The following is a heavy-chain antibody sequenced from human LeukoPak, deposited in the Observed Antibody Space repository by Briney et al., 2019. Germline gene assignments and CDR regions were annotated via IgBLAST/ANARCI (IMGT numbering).Heavy chain of an antibody. Sequence: GASVKVSCRASGYTFTGYSMHWVRQAPGQGLEWMGWINPNSGGTNYAQKFQGRVTMTTDASISTAYVELSRLGSDDTAVYYCASIVGARVTELDYWGQGTLVTVSS. V-gene: IGHV1-2*02. CDR2: INPNSGGT. CDR1: GYTFTGYS. J-gene: IGHJ4*02. D-gene: IGHD1-26*01. CDR3: ASIVGARVTELDY.